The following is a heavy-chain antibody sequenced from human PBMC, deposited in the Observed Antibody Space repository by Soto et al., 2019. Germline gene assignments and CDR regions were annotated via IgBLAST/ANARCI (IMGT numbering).Heavy chain of an antibody. CDR1: GGSISSSSYY. Sequence: QLQLQESGPGLVKPSETLSLTCTVSGGSISSSSYYWCWIRQPPGKGLEWIGSIYYSGSTYYNPSLKSRVTISVDTSKNQFSLKLSSVTAADTAVYYCARRTVRGMVPWGQGTLVTVSS. J-gene: IGHJ5*02. V-gene: IGHV4-39*01. D-gene: IGHD4-4*01. CDR3: ARRTVRGMVP. CDR2: IYYSGST.